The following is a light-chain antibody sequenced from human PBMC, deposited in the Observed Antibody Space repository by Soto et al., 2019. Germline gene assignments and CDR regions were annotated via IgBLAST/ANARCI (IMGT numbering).Light chain of an antibody. CDR3: QQYDNVPLT. V-gene: IGKV1-33*01. CDR2: EAA. CDR1: QDITND. Sequence: DIQMTQSPSSLSASVGDRVTITCQASQDITNDLNWYQQKPGQAPKVLIYEAANLETGVPSRVSGSGSGTDFTFTISSLQPEDIATYFCQQYDNVPLTFGGGTKVAIK. J-gene: IGKJ4*01.